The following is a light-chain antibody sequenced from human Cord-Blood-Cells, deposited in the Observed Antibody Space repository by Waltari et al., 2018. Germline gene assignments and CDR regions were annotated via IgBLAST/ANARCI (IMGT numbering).Light chain of an antibody. Sequence: DIQMTQSPSSLSASVGDRVTITCRASQSISSYLNWYQQKPGKAPKLLIYAASSLQSGVPSRFRGSGSGTYFTLTISSLQPEDFATYYCQQSYSTPRTFGQGTKLEIK. J-gene: IGKJ2*02. CDR2: AAS. CDR1: QSISSY. V-gene: IGKV1-39*01. CDR3: QQSYSTPRT.